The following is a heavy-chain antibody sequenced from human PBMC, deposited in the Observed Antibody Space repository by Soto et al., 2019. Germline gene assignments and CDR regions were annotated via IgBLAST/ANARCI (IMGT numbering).Heavy chain of an antibody. V-gene: IGHV4-59*01. J-gene: IGHJ6*03. Sequence: SETLSLTCTVSGGSISSYYWSWIRQPPGKGLEWIGYIYYSGSTNYNPSLKSRVTISVDTSKNQFSLKLSSVTAADTAVYYCARAILQDVTIFGVVIQDYYYMDVWGKGTTVTVSS. D-gene: IGHD3-3*01. CDR3: ARAILQDVTIFGVVIQDYYYMDV. CDR2: IYYSGST. CDR1: GGSISSYY.